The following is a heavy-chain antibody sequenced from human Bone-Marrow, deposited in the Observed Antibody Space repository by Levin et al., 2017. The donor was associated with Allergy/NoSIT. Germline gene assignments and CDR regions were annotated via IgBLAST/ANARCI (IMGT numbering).Heavy chain of an antibody. D-gene: IGHD4-17*01. Sequence: SQTLSHTCAVYGGSFSGYYWNWIRQPPGKGLEWIGEVNYSGSTSYNPSLKSRVTTSIDTSKNQFSLKLSSVTAADTAVYFCARVRGLRSYFDYWSQGTLVTVSS. J-gene: IGHJ4*02. CDR3: ARVRGLRSYFDY. CDR1: GGSFSGYY. V-gene: IGHV4-34*01. CDR2: VNYSGST.